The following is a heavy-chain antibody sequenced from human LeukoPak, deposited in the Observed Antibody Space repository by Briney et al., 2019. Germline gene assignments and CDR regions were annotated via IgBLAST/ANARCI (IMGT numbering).Heavy chain of an antibody. V-gene: IGHV4-39*07. CDR2: IYFSGGT. CDR1: GDSISSSNCY. D-gene: IGHD6-19*01. J-gene: IGHJ5*02. Sequence: SETLSLTCTVSGDSISSSNCYWGWIRQPPGKGLEWIGSIYFSGGTYYNASLKSRVTISVDTSKNQCSLRLSSVTAADTAVYYCARLRGATVAHNWFDPWGQGTLVTVSS. CDR3: ARLRGATVAHNWFDP.